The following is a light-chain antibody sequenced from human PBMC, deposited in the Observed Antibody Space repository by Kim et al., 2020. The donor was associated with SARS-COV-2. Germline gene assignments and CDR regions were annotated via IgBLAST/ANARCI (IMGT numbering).Light chain of an antibody. V-gene: IGLV1-47*01. Sequence: QRNSSSYSGRSSNIGGNFVYWYQQLPGTAPKLLFYRNDQRPTGVPDRFSVSKSGTSASLAISGLRSEDEGDYYCAAWDAGLTSVVFGGGTKVTVL. J-gene: IGLJ3*02. CDR3: AAWDAGLTSVV. CDR1: SSNIGGNF. CDR2: RND.